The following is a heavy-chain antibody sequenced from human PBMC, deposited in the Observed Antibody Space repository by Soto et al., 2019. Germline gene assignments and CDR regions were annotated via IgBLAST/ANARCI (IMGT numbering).Heavy chain of an antibody. CDR1: GYTFSTYG. Sequence: QVQLVQSGAEVKKPGASVKVSCKASGYTFSTYGISWARQAPGQGLEWMGWISAYNGNSKNTQKLQGRVTMTTDTATDSAYMELRSLRSDDTAVYFCVRHVRVGVMKFDYHNGMDVWGQGTTVTVSS. CDR3: VRHVRVGVMKFDYHNGMDV. D-gene: IGHD2-8*01. V-gene: IGHV1-18*01. J-gene: IGHJ6*02. CDR2: ISAYNGNS.